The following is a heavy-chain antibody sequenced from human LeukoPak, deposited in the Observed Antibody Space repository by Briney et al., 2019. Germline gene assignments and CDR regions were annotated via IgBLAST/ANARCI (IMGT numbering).Heavy chain of an antibody. J-gene: IGHJ6*02. CDR2: ISGSGSII. V-gene: IGHV3-48*03. CDR1: GLFFSSYE. D-gene: IGHD6-25*01. Sequence: GGSLRLSCEASGLFFSSYEMNRVRQAPGKGLEWVSYISGSGSIISYADSVKGRFSISRDNAKNSLFLQMNSLTVDDTAIYYCATDSGHYYYGMDVWGQGTTVTVSS. CDR3: ATDSGHYYYGMDV.